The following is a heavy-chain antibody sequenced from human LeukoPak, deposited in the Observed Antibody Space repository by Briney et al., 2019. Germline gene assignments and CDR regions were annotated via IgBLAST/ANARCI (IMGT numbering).Heavy chain of an antibody. Sequence: SETLSLTCTVSGFSVISSYWSWVRQPPGKGLEYIGSIHHSGDTKYNPSLKSRVTMSVDTSKSQFSLRLSSVTAADSAVYYCARHNGVSYLDYWAQGTLVTVSS. CDR1: GFSVISSY. CDR2: IHHSGDT. V-gene: IGHV4-59*02. CDR3: ARHNGVSYLDY. J-gene: IGHJ4*02. D-gene: IGHD2-8*01.